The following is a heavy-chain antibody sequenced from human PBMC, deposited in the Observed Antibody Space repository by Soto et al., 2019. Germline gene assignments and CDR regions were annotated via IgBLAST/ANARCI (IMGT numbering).Heavy chain of an antibody. V-gene: IGHV3-33*01. CDR3: ARDRASQYYYDSSGYIDY. J-gene: IGHJ4*02. CDR1: GFTFSSYG. Sequence: QVQLVESGGGVVQPGRSLRLSCAASGFTFSSYGMHWVRQAPGKGLEWVAVIWYDGSNKYYADSVKGRFTISRDNSKNTLYLQMNSLRAEDTAVYYCARDRASQYYYDSSGYIDYWGQGTLLTVSS. D-gene: IGHD3-22*01. CDR2: IWYDGSNK.